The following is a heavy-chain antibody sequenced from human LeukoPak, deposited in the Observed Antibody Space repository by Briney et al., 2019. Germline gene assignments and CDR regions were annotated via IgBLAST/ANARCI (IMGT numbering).Heavy chain of an antibody. J-gene: IGHJ4*02. V-gene: IGHV1-18*01. CDR3: ARDPSNTSGYRVYHDY. CDR2: ISRFNRDT. Sequence: GASVKVSCKASGYTFNKYGISWVRQAPGQGLEWMGWISRFNRDTRYAQKFQGRVTMTTDTSTTTVHMELRSLRSDDTAVYYCARDPSNTSGYRVYHDYWGQGALVTVSS. CDR1: GYTFNKYG. D-gene: IGHD5/OR15-5a*01.